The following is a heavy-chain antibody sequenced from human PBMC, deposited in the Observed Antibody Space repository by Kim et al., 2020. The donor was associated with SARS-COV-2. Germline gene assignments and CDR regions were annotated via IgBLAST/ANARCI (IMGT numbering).Heavy chain of an antibody. CDR3: AREDSSSWNNGAEYFQH. V-gene: IGHV3-74*01. CDR2: INSDGSST. D-gene: IGHD6-13*01. CDR1: GFTFSSYW. Sequence: GGSLRLSCAASGFTFSSYWMHWVRQDPGKGLVWVSRINSDGSSTSYADSVKGRFTISRDNAKNTLYLQMNSLRAEDTAVYYCAREDSSSWNNGAEYFQHWGQGTLVTVSS. J-gene: IGHJ1*01.